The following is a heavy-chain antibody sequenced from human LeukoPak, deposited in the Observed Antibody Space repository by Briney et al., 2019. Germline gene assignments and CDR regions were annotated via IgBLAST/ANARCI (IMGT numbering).Heavy chain of an antibody. Sequence: SETLSLTCTVSGGSISSYYWSWIRQPAGKGLEWIGRIYTSGSTNYNPSLKSRVTMSVDTSKNQFSVKLSSVTAADTAVYYCARVGRSLSGSHYYFDYWGQGTLVTVSS. J-gene: IGHJ4*02. V-gene: IGHV4-4*07. CDR3: ARVGRSLSGSHYYFDY. CDR2: IYTSGST. D-gene: IGHD1-26*01. CDR1: GGSISSYY.